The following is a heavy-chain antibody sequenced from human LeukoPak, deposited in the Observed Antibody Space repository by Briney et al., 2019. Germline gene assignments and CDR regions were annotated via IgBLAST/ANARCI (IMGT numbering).Heavy chain of an antibody. D-gene: IGHD1-26*01. V-gene: IGHV3-30*02. Sequence: PGGSRRLSCAASGFTFSSYGMHWVRQAPGKGLEWVAFIRYDGSSKYYADSVKGRFTISRDNSKNTLYLQMNSLRAEDTAVYYCAKDRGSAFDYWGQGTLVTVSS. CDR2: IRYDGSSK. CDR3: AKDRGSAFDY. CDR1: GFTFSSYG. J-gene: IGHJ4*02.